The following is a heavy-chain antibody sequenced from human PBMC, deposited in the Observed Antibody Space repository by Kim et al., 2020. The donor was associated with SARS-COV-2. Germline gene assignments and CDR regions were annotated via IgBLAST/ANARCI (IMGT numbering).Heavy chain of an antibody. J-gene: IGHJ6*02. CDR2: ISYDGSNK. D-gene: IGHD3-10*01. V-gene: IGHV3-30*04. CDR1: GFTFSSYA. Sequence: GGSLRLSCAASGFTFSSYAMHWVRQAPGKGLEWVAVISYDGSNKYYADSVKGRFTISRDNSKNTLYLQMNSLRAEDTAVYYCARGAYGSGIFPVPYGMDVWGQGTTVTVSS. CDR3: ARGAYGSGIFPVPYGMDV.